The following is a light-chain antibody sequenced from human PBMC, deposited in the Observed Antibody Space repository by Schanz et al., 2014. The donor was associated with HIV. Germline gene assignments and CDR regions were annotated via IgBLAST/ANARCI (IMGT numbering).Light chain of an antibody. CDR1: SSNIGNNY. Sequence: QSVFTQPPSVSAAPGQKVTISCFGSSSNIGNNYVPWSHHPPGTAPKLLIYDNNKRPSGIPDRFSGSKSCTSATLGITGLQTGDEADYYCVTWDSSLSAGVFGGGTKLTVL. CDR3: VTWDSSLSAGV. CDR2: DNN. J-gene: IGLJ3*02. V-gene: IGLV1-51*01.